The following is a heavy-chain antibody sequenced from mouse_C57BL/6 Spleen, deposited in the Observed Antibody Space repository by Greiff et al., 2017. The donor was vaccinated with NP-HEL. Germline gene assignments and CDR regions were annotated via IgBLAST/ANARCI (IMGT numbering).Heavy chain of an antibody. Sequence: VKLVESGAELVKPGASVKISCKASGYAFSSYWMNWVKQRPGKGLEWIGQIYPGDGDTNYNGKFKGKATLTADKSSSTAYMQLSSLNSEDSAVYFCARWEMRSYYFDYWGQGTTLTVSS. V-gene: IGHV1-80*01. CDR3: ARWEMRSYYFDY. D-gene: IGHD4-1*01. J-gene: IGHJ2*01. CDR1: GYAFSSYW. CDR2: IYPGDGDT.